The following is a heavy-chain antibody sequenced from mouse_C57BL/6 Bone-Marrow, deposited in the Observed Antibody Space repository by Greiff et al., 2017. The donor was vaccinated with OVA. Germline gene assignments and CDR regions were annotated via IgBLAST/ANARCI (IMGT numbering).Heavy chain of an antibody. V-gene: IGHV1-50*01. CDR2: IDPSDSYT. CDR3: AGFITTVVAYFDY. D-gene: IGHD1-1*01. Sequence: QVQLKQPGAELVKPGASVKLSCKASGYTFTSYWMQWVKQRPGQGLEWIGEIDPSDSYTNYNQKFKGKATLTVDTSSSTAYMQLSSLTSEDSAVYYCAGFITTVVAYFDYWGQGTTLTVSS. CDR1: GYTFTSYW. J-gene: IGHJ2*01.